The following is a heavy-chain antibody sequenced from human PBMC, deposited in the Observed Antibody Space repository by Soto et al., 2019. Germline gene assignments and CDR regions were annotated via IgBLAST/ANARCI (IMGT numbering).Heavy chain of an antibody. CDR3: TRRYNWNDNYFDT. J-gene: IGHJ5*02. Sequence: QLQLQEAGPGLVTPSQALSLTCTVSGASISVHSYYWTWIRQPPGKVLEWIGSSYYAGTTSFNMSHKSRATISVNTSKNQFTLRMIYVTAVGKAIYYCTRRYNWNDNYFDTWGTGALVTVSS. V-gene: IGHV4-39*01. CDR1: GASISVHSYY. D-gene: IGHD1-20*01. CDR2: SYYAGTT.